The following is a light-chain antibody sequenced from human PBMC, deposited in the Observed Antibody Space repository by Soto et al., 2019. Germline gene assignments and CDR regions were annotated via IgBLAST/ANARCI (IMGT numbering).Light chain of an antibody. CDR2: AAS. Sequence: DMRITKSRSTLAASVGVGLTIACRASQSIGYYLNWYQQKPGKAPQLLIYAASNLQSGVPSRFSGSGSVPDFTLTSTSLQPEDFATYYGQQSYASRTFGQGTKVDIK. CDR1: QSIGYY. V-gene: IGKV1-39*01. CDR3: QQSYASRT. J-gene: IGKJ1*01.